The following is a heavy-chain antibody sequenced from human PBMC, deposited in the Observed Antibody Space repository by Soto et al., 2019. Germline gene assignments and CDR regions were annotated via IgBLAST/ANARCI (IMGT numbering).Heavy chain of an antibody. CDR3: ARGFSNSITTRFDS. D-gene: IGHD4-4*01. V-gene: IGHV4-34*01. CDR2: VYDSGET. Sequence: SETLSLTCTVSGESFSGYYWSWIRQSPEKGLEWIGEVYDSGETKYNPSLKSRVTISEDPSKNQLSLRMSSMTAADTAVYYCARGFSNSITTRFDSWGQGTLVTVSS. J-gene: IGHJ4*02. CDR1: GESFSGYY.